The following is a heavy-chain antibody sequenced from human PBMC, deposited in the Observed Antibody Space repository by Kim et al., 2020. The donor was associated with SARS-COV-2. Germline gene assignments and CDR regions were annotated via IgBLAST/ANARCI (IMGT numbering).Heavy chain of an antibody. CDR2: MRPDGSGM. Sequence: GGSLRLSCAASGFIFNNYWMTWVRQAPGKGLEWVAYMRPDGSGMYYLDSVRGRFTISRDNAKNSLFLQMNSLGADDTAVYYCARDPTEGGSNSGAFDIWGQGTTVTVSS. V-gene: IGHV3-7*05. CDR1: GFIFNNYW. D-gene: IGHD1-26*01. CDR3: ARDPTEGGSNSGAFDI. J-gene: IGHJ3*02.